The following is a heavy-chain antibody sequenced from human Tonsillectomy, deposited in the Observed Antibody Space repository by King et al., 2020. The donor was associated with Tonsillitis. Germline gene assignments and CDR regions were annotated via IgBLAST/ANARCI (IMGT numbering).Heavy chain of an antibody. CDR1: GFTVSSNY. CDR3: ARVSSGWTTLYFDY. CDR2: IYSGGST. V-gene: IGHV3-66*01. Sequence: VQLVESGGGLVQPGGSLRLSCAASGFTVSSNYMSWVRQAPGKGLEWVSVIYSGGSTYYADSVKGRFTISRDNSKNTLYLQMNGLRAEDTAVYYCARVSSGWTTLYFDYWGQGTLVTVSS. J-gene: IGHJ4*02. D-gene: IGHD6-19*01.